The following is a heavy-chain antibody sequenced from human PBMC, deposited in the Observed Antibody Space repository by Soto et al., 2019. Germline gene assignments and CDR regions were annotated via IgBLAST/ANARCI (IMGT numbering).Heavy chain of an antibody. D-gene: IGHD1-26*01. J-gene: IGHJ4*02. CDR1: GFTFGKHW. V-gene: IGHV3-7*01. CDR2: ISPDGSEK. Sequence: EVQLVESGGGLVQPGESLRLSCAVSGFTFGKHWMTWVRQAPGKGLELLAKISPDGSEKYYVDSVKGRFTISRDNTENSLYLQMNSLRDEDTAVYSCATDLNWENFWGQGTLVTVSS. CDR3: ATDLNWENF.